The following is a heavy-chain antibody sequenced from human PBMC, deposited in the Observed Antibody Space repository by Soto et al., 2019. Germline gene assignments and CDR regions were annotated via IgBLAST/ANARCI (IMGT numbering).Heavy chain of an antibody. V-gene: IGHV3-23*01. Sequence: GGSLRLSCAASGFTVSSYAMSWVRQAPGKGLEWVSAISGSGGSTYYADSVKGRFTISRDNSKNTLYLQMNSLRAEDTAVYYCAKVAVVYAKRVYYYYGMDVWGQGTTVTVSS. J-gene: IGHJ6*02. CDR1: GFTVSSYA. CDR2: ISGSGGST. CDR3: AKVAVVYAKRVYYYYGMDV. D-gene: IGHD2-8*02.